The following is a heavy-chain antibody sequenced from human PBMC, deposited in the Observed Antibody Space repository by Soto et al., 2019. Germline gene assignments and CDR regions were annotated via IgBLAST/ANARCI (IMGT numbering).Heavy chain of an antibody. CDR3: ARDLWGYCGTDCYPLDV. Sequence: SETLSLTCSVSGDSISSFYWSWIRQPPGKGLEWIGYMYNTGSTVYNPSFKSRVTISVDTSKNQFSLKLNSVTAADTAVYYCARDLWGYCGTDCYPLDVWGQGTTVTVSS. D-gene: IGHD2-21*02. CDR2: MYNTGST. V-gene: IGHV4-59*01. J-gene: IGHJ6*02. CDR1: GDSISSFY.